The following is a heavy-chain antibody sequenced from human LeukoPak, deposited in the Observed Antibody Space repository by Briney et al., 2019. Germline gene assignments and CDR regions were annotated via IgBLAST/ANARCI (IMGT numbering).Heavy chain of an antibody. D-gene: IGHD4-11*01. Sequence: PSETLSLTCAVYGGSLSGYYWSWIRQPPGKGLEWIGEINHSGSTNYNPSLKSRVTISVDTSKNQFSLKLSSVTAADTAVYYCARSWEGGLQYYYYYMDVWGKGTTVTVSS. CDR2: INHSGST. V-gene: IGHV4-34*01. CDR1: GGSLSGYY. J-gene: IGHJ6*03. CDR3: ARSWEGGLQYYYYYMDV.